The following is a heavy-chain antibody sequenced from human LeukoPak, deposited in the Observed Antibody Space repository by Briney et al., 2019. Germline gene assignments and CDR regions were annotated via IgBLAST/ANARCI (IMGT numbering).Heavy chain of an antibody. CDR1: GFTFSSYW. CDR3: ASGRPWSDGSH. Sequence: PGGSLRLSCAASGFTFSSYWMHWVRQAPGKGLVWVSRINSDGSSTNYADSVKGRFTISRDNAKNTLDLQMNGLRAEDTGVYYCASGRPWSDGSHWGQGTLVTVSS. V-gene: IGHV3-74*01. D-gene: IGHD1-1*01. CDR2: INSDGSST. J-gene: IGHJ4*02.